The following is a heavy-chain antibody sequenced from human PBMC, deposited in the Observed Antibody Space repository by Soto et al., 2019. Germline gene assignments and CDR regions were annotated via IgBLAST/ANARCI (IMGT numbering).Heavy chain of an antibody. J-gene: IGHJ4*02. Sequence: SETLSLTCTVSGGSIGSYYWSWIRQPPGKGLEWIGYIYYSGSTNYNPSLKSRVTISVDTSKNQFSLKLSSVTAADTAAYYCAREVVYYIDYWGQGTLVTVST. CDR2: IYYSGST. CDR1: GGSIGSYY. CDR3: AREVVYYIDY. D-gene: IGHD2-15*01. V-gene: IGHV4-59*01.